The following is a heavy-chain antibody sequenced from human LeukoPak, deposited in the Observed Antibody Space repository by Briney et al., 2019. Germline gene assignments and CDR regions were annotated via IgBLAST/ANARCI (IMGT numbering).Heavy chain of an antibody. D-gene: IGHD3-10*01. J-gene: IGHJ5*01. V-gene: IGHV4-30-2*01. CDR1: GYAITSGGFS. Sequence: PSETLSLTCTVSGYAITSGGFSWNWIRQPPGKGVEWIGCIYDRGPAYYNPSLKSRFTISVDRPKNQFFLNVTSLTAADTAVYYCARSRQASGLFNSWGQGTLVVVSS. CDR3: ARSRQASGLFNS. CDR2: IYDRGPA.